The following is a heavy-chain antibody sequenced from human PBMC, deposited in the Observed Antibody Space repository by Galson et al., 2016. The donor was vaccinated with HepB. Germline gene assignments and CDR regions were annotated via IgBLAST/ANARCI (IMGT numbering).Heavy chain of an antibody. CDR3: ARDLAYCGGVCYPGGFDS. CDR1: EFTFSTYS. J-gene: IGHJ4*02. CDR2: MSSSGTI. V-gene: IGHV3-48*02. Sequence: SLRLSCAASEFTFSTYSMNWVRQAPGKGLEWVSYMSSSGTIYYADSVKGRFTISRDNAKNSLYLQMNSLRDEDTAVYYCARDLAYCGGVCYPGGFDSWGQGTLVTVSS. D-gene: IGHD2-21*02.